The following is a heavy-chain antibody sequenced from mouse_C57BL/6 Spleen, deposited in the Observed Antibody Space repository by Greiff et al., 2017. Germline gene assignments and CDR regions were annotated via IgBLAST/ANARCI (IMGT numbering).Heavy chain of an antibody. J-gene: IGHJ1*03. V-gene: IGHV5-17*01. CDR3: AGSSYWYFDV. D-gene: IGHD1-1*01. CDR2: ISSGSSTI. CDR1: GFTFSDYG. Sequence: EVKLVESGGGLVKPGGSLKLSCAASGFTFSDYGMHWVRQAPEKGLEWVAYISSGSSTIYYADTVKGGFTISRDNAKNTLFLQMTSLRSEDTAMYYCAGSSYWYFDVWGTGTTVTVSS.